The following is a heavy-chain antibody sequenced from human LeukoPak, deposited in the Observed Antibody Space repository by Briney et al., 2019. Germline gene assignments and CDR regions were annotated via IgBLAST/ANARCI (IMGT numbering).Heavy chain of an antibody. J-gene: IGHJ6*02. CDR2: MNPNSGNT. Sequence: ASVKVSCKASGYTFTSYDINWVRQATGQGLEWMGWMNPNSGNTGYAQKFQGRVTMTRNTSISTAYMELSSPRSEDTAVYYCASSPTETYCSGGSCYEYYYYGMDVWGQGTTVTVSS. CDR3: ASSPTETYCSGGSCYEYYYYGMDV. CDR1: GYTFTSYD. V-gene: IGHV1-8*01. D-gene: IGHD2-15*01.